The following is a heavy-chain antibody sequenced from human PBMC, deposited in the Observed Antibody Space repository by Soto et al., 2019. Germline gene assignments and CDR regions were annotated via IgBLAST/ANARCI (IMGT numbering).Heavy chain of an antibody. CDR3: ARSGSEVDY. Sequence: EVQLVESGGDLVQPGGSLRLSCAVSGFTFSHYWMTWVRQAPGKGLEWVANTKEDGSQKNYVDSVKGRFTVSRDNAKNSLYRQMNSLRAEDTAVYYCARSGSEVDYWGQGTLVIVSS. CDR1: GFTFSHYW. CDR2: TKEDGSQK. J-gene: IGHJ4*02. D-gene: IGHD3-10*01. V-gene: IGHV3-7*01.